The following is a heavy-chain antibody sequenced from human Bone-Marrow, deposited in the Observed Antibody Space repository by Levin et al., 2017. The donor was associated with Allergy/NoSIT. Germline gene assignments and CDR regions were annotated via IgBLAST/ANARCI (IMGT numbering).Heavy chain of an antibody. CDR3: ARQGTMKFDS. J-gene: IGHJ4*02. V-gene: IGHV3-21*01. Sequence: PGGSLRLSCAASGFTFSSYTMNWVRQTPGKGLEWVSSITTSSNYIYYADSVKGRFTISRDNAKNSLYLQMNSLRAEDTAVYYCARQGTMKFDSWGQGTLVTVSS. CDR1: GFTFSSYT. D-gene: IGHD3-22*01. CDR2: ITTSSNYI.